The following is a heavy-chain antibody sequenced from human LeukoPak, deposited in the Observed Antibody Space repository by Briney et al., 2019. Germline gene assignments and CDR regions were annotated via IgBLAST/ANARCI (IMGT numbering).Heavy chain of an antibody. V-gene: IGHV4-30-4*07. CDR2: IHDSGST. CDR1: GDSISSGGYS. CDR3: ARVVAAAGNNWFDP. Sequence: PAETLSLTCTVSGDSISSGGYSWSWIRQTPGKGREWIAYIHDSGSTYNNPSLKTRLSISIDTSKNQFSLKLNSVSAADTAVYYCARVVAAAGNNWFDPWGQGTLVTVSS. D-gene: IGHD6-13*01. J-gene: IGHJ5*02.